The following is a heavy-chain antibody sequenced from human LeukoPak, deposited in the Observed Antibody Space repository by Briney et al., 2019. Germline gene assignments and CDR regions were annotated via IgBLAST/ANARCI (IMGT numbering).Heavy chain of an antibody. J-gene: IGHJ1*01. CDR1: GYIFTDYG. CDR3: ARGESGIHH. V-gene: IGHV1-18*01. CDR2: ISVYNGNT. Sequence: ASVKVSCTASGYIFTDYGISWVRHAPGQGLEWMGWISVYNGNTNYAQTLQGRVTMTTDTSTSTAYRERRSLRSDDTAVYYCARGESGIHHWGEGTLVTVSS.